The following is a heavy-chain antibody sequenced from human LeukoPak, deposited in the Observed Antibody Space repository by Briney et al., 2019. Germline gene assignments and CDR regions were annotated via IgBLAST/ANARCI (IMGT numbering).Heavy chain of an antibody. CDR2: LYNSGST. D-gene: IGHD2-15*01. Sequence: PSGTLSLTCTVSGGSISSHYWSWIRQPPGKGLEWIGYLYNSGSTNYNPSLKSRVTISVDTSKSQLSLKLSSVTAADTAVYFCARYCSGGTCYNWFDPWGQGTLVTVSS. J-gene: IGHJ5*02. V-gene: IGHV4-59*11. CDR1: GGSISSHY. CDR3: ARYCSGGTCYNWFDP.